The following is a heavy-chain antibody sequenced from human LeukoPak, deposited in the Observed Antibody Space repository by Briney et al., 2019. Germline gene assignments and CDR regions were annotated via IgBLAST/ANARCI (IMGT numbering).Heavy chain of an antibody. D-gene: IGHD5-18*01. CDR3: ARGKYSYAYFGAYYFDY. CDR1: GSSMSSDYY. CDR2: ISDSGSA. V-gene: IGHV4-38-2*02. Sequence: SETLSLTCTVSGSSMSSDYYWGWIRQPPGKGLEWIGSISDSGSAYYNPSLKSRVTISLDTSKNQFSLKLSSVTAADTAVYYCARGKYSYAYFGAYYFDYWGQGTLVTVSS. J-gene: IGHJ4*02.